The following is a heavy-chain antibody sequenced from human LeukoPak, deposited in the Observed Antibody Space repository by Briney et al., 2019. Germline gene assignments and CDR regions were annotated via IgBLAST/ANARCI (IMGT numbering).Heavy chain of an antibody. D-gene: IGHD3-3*01. Sequence: GASVKVSCKASGYTFTSYGISWVRQAPGQGLEWMGWISAYNGNTNYAQKLQGRVTMTTDTSTSTAYMELRSLRSDDTAVYYCARGLTIFGVVITDFDYWGQGTLVTVSS. CDR1: GYTFTSYG. J-gene: IGHJ4*02. CDR3: ARGLTIFGVVITDFDY. CDR2: ISAYNGNT. V-gene: IGHV1-18*01.